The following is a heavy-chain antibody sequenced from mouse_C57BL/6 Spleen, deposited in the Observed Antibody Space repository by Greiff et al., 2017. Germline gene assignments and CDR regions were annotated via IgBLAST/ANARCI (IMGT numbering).Heavy chain of an antibody. CDR1: GFTFSDYG. Sequence: EVQVVESGGGLVKPGGSLKLSCAASGFTFSDYGMHWVRQAPEKGLEWVAYISSGSSTIYYADTVKGRFTISRDNAKNTLFLQMTSLRSEDTAMYYCASNFYWYFDVWGTGTTVTVSS. D-gene: IGHD1-3*01. J-gene: IGHJ1*03. CDR2: ISSGSSTI. V-gene: IGHV5-17*01. CDR3: ASNFYWYFDV.